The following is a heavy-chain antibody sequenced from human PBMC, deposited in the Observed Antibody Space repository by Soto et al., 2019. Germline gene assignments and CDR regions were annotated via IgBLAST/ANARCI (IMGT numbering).Heavy chain of an antibody. D-gene: IGHD3-3*01. J-gene: IGHJ6*02. V-gene: IGHV4-34*01. CDR3: ARAVSLYDFWSGYIPYYYGMDV. CDR1: GGSFSGYY. CDR2: INHSRST. Sequence: PSETLSLTCAVYGGSFSGYYWSWIRQPPGKGLEWIGEINHSRSTNYNPSLKSRVTISVDTSKNQFSLKLSSVTAADTAVYYCARAVSLYDFWSGYIPYYYGMDVWGQGTTVTVSS.